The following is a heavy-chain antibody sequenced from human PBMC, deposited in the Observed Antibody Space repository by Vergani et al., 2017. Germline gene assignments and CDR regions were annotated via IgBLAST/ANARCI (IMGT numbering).Heavy chain of an antibody. CDR3: ARGRGLSRYYYYYYMDV. CDR2: INHSGST. Sequence: QVQLQQWGAGLLKPSETLSLTCAVYGGSFSGYYWSWIRQPPGKGLEWIGEINHSGSTNYNPSLKSRVTISVDTSKNQFSLKLSSVTAADTAVYYCARGRGLSRYYYYYYMDVWGKGTTVTVSS. CDR1: GGSFSGYY. J-gene: IGHJ6*03. V-gene: IGHV4-34*01.